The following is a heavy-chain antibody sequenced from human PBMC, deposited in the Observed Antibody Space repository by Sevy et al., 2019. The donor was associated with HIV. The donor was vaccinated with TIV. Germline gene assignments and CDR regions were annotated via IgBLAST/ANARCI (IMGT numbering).Heavy chain of an antibody. Sequence: SETLSLTCAVSGYSISGGYYWGWIRQPPGKGLEWIGSIYHSGSTYYNPSLKRRGTIPVNTNNNNFSLKLSSVTAADRAVYYCARHNGNYGWFDPWGQGTLVTVSS. J-gene: IGHJ5*02. CDR2: IYHSGST. D-gene: IGHD1-7*01. CDR3: ARHNGNYGWFDP. CDR1: GYSISGGYY. V-gene: IGHV4-38-2*01.